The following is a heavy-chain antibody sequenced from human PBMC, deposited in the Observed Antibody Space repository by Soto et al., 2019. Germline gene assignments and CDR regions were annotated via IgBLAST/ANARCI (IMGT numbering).Heavy chain of an antibody. CDR2: IYYSGST. V-gene: IGHV4-59*01. J-gene: IGHJ6*02. CDR1: GGSISNYY. Sequence: PXETLSLTCTVSGGSISNYYWSWIRQPPGKGLEWIGYIYYSGSTNYNPSLKSRVTISVDTSKNQFSLKLSSVTAADTAVYYCARDHYSPYYDFGRGYGGEPTRGMDVWGQGTTVTVAS. CDR3: ARDHYSPYYDFGRGYGGEPTRGMDV. D-gene: IGHD3-3*01.